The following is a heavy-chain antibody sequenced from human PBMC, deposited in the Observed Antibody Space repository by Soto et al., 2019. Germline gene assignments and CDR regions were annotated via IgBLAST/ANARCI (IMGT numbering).Heavy chain of an antibody. V-gene: IGHV1-69*13. CDR3: ARGFSGTGDGYNDAFDI. CDR1: GGTFSSYA. CDR2: IIPIFGTA. Sequence: ASVKVSCKASGGTFSSYAISWVRQAPGQGLEWMGGIIPIFGTANYAQKFQGRVTITADESTSTAYMELSSLRSEDTAVYYCARGFSGTGDGYNDAFDIWGQGTMVTVSS. J-gene: IGHJ3*02. D-gene: IGHD5-12*01.